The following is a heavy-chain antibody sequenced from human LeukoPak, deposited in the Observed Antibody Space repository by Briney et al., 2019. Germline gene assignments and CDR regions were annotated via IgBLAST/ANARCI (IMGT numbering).Heavy chain of an antibody. CDR3: ASPEGGYSYGYVY. CDR1: GGTFSSYA. CDR2: IIPIFGTA. Sequence: ASVKVSCKASGGTFSSYAISWVRQAPGQGLEWMGWIIPIFGTANYAQKFQGRVTITADESTSTAYMELSSLRSEDTAVYYCASPEGGYSYGYVYWGQGTLVTVSS. J-gene: IGHJ4*02. V-gene: IGHV1-69*13. D-gene: IGHD5-18*01.